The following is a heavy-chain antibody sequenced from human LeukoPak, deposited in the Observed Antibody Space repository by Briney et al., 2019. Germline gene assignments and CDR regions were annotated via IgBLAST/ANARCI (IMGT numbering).Heavy chain of an antibody. CDR2: IRYDESNT. Sequence: GGSLRLSCAASGFIFSDFGIHRVRQTPDKGLDWVAFIRYDESNTYYGDPVTGRFTISRDTSRNTVYLQMNSLRAEDTAVYYCARGLTYGPYINFDYWGQGTLVTVSS. CDR3: ARGLTYGPYINFDY. D-gene: IGHD4-17*01. CDR1: GFIFSDFG. J-gene: IGHJ4*02. V-gene: IGHV3-30*02.